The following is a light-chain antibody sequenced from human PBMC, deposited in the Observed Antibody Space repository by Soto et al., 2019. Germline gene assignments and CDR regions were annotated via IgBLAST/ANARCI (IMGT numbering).Light chain of an antibody. Sequence: TQAPSILSVSPGERATLSCRASQTIYSNVAWYQQRPGQAPRLLIYRACARATGIPARFSGSGSGTEFTMTIGSLQYEDSAVYYCQQYKNSWTFGQGTKVDIK. V-gene: IGKV3-15*01. CDR2: RAC. J-gene: IGKJ1*01. CDR3: QQYKNSWT. CDR1: QTIYSN.